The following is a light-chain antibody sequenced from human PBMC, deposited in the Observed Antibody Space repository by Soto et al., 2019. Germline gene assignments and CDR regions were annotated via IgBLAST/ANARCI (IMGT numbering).Light chain of an antibody. Sequence: EIVLTRSPGTLSLSPGERATLSCRASQSFSRSYLAWYQQKPGQAPRLVIYGASSRATGIPDRFSGSGSGTDFTLTISRLEPEDFAVYYCQQYGTSGWTFGQGTKLEIK. CDR1: QSFSRSY. CDR2: GAS. V-gene: IGKV3-20*01. J-gene: IGKJ2*01. CDR3: QQYGTSGWT.